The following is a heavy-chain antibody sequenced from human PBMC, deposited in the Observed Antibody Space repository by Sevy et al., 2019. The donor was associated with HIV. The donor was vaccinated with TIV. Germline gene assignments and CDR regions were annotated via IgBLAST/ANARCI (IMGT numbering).Heavy chain of an antibody. D-gene: IGHD1-20*01. V-gene: IGHV3-7*01. CDR3: AREQITDSKPDYVDS. J-gene: IGHJ4*02. CDR2: INQDGSEK. CDR1: GFTFSNYW. Sequence: GGSLRLSCAASGFTFSNYWMSWVRQAPGKGLECVANINQDGSEKYYLDSVKGGFIVSRDNAKNKLYLQMNSLRAEDSAGYYCAREQITDSKPDYVDSWGQGPLVTVSS.